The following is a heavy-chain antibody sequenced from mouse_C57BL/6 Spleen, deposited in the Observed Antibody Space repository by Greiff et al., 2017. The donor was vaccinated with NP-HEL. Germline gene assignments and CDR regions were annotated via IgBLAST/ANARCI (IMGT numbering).Heavy chain of an antibody. J-gene: IGHJ4*01. Sequence: QVQLKESGPGLVAPSQSLSISCTVSGFSLTSYAISWVRQPPGKGLEWLGVIWTGGGTNYNSALNSRLSISKDNSKSQVFLKMNSLQTDDTARYYCARTYSNCYYAMDYWGQGTSVTVSS. CDR1: GFSLTSYA. CDR2: IWTGGGT. D-gene: IGHD2-5*01. CDR3: ARTYSNCYYAMDY. V-gene: IGHV2-9-1*01.